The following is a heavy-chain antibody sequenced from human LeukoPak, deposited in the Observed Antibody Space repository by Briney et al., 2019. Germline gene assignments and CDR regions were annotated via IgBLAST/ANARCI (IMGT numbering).Heavy chain of an antibody. V-gene: IGHV6-1*01. J-gene: IGHJ3*02. CDR1: GDTVSSDTTT. CDR2: TYYRSKWYK. CDR3: ARGDCSGGTCYSDSAFHI. Sequence: SQTLSLTCALSGDTVSSDTTTWDCNRQSPSRGLEWLGRTYYRSKWYKDYEVSEKSRVTINPDTSKNQFSMQLNSVTPEDTAVYYCARGDCSGGTCYSDSAFHIWGQGTMVTVSS. D-gene: IGHD2-15*01.